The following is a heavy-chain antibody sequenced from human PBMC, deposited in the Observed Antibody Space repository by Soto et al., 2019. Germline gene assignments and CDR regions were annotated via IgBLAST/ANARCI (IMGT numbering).Heavy chain of an antibody. Sequence: ESGGGLVQPGGSLRLSCAASGFTFSSYSMNWVRQAPGKGLEWVSYISSSSSTIYYADSVKGRFTISRDNAKNSLYLQMNSLRAEDTAVYYCARGAAAAGTTLAYWGQGTLVTVSS. CDR3: ARGAAAAGTTLAY. V-gene: IGHV3-48*01. CDR2: ISSSSSTI. D-gene: IGHD6-13*01. J-gene: IGHJ4*02. CDR1: GFTFSSYS.